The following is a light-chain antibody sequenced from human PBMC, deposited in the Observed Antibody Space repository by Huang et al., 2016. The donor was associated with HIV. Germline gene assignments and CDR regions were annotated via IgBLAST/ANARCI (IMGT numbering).Light chain of an antibody. CDR3: QQFYSTPIT. Sequence: DIVMTQSPDSLAVSLGERATINCKSSPSLLYRSNNKNYLAWYQQKPGQPPKLLIYWASTRESGVPDRFSGSGSGTDFTLTISSLQAEDVAVYHCQQFYSTPITFGQGTRLEIK. V-gene: IGKV4-1*01. J-gene: IGKJ5*01. CDR2: WAS. CDR1: PSLLYRSNNKNY.